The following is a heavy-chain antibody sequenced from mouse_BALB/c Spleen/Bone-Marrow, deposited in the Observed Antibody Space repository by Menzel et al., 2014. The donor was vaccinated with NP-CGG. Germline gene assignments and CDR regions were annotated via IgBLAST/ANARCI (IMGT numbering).Heavy chain of an antibody. CDR2: ISYSGRT. CDR1: GDSITSSY. Sequence: EVRLMESGPSLVKPSQTLSLPCSVTGDSITSSYWNWIRKFPGNKLEYMGYISYSGRTYYSPSLKSRISITRDTSKNQYYLQLNSVTTEDTATYYCATYDGYYFDYWGQGTTLTVSS. D-gene: IGHD2-3*01. J-gene: IGHJ2*01. CDR3: ATYDGYYFDY. V-gene: IGHV3-8*02.